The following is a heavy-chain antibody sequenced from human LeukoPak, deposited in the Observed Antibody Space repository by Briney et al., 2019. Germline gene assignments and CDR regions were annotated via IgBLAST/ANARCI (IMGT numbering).Heavy chain of an antibody. D-gene: IGHD6-19*01. J-gene: IGHJ3*02. CDR1: RFDFSTYD. Sequence: GGSLRLSCAASRFDFSTYDMNWVRQPPGKGLEWVSYISSSSNARYYTESVKGRFAISRDNAKNSLYLQMNSLRDEDTAVYFCAREGGGWDAFNIWGQGTLVTVSS. CDR2: ISSSSNAR. V-gene: IGHV3-48*02. CDR3: AREGGGWDAFNI.